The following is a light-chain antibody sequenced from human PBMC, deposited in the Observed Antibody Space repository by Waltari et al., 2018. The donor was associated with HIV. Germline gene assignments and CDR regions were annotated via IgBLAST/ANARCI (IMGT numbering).Light chain of an antibody. Sequence: QSALTQPPSASGSHGQSVTLYCTVTSSAVGGHNHVAWHQQHPGKAPKLMIYDVIKRPSGVPDRFSGSKSGNTASLTVSGLQPEEEADYYCSSHAGSKVVFGGGTRLTVL. CDR2: DVI. J-gene: IGLJ2*01. V-gene: IGLV2-8*01. CDR1: SSAVGGHNH. CDR3: SSHAGSKVV.